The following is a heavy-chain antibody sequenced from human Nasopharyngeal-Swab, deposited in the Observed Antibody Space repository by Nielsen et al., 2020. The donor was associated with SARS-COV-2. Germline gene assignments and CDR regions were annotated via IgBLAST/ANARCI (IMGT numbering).Heavy chain of an antibody. CDR1: GFTFSNYW. V-gene: IGHV3-7*01. Sequence: GESLKISCAASGFTFSNYWMCWVRQAPGKGLEWVANIKQDGSEKYYVDSVKGRFTISRDNAKNSLYLQMSSLRAEDTAVYYCARDLGGYYGDWGQGTLVTVSS. CDR3: ARDLGGYYGD. CDR2: IKQDGSEK. D-gene: IGHD3-22*01. J-gene: IGHJ4*02.